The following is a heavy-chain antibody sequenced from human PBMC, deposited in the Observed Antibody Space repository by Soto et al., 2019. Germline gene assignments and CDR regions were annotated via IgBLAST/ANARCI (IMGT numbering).Heavy chain of an antibody. V-gene: IGHV3-33*01. D-gene: IGHD1-26*01. CDR2: IWYDGSQA. J-gene: IGHJ6*01. Sequence: GGPLRLSCAASGYTFNNYGIHWVRQAPGTGLEWVAVIWYDGSQARYADYVMGRFTMSREIFQNTLYLQMDSLRGEDAAMYYCARDFTVGAIYSGVYYCSLDVWGRGTTVTVSS. CDR3: ARDFTVGAIYSGVYYCSLDV. CDR1: GYTFNNYG.